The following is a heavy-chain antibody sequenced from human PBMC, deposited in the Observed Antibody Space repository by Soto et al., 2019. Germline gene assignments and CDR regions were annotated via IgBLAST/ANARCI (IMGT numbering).Heavy chain of an antibody. Sequence: EVQLLESGGGLVQPGGSLRLSCEASGFSFSTNAMSWVRQAPGKGLEWVSGISASGGNTYYADSVKGRFTISRDNSKNTLYLQMNSLRAGDTAVYYCAKDFYSTSYSTSSFSAFDFWGQGTVVTVSS. CDR3: AKDFYSTSYSTSSFSAFDF. D-gene: IGHD6-6*01. CDR2: ISASGGNT. V-gene: IGHV3-23*01. J-gene: IGHJ3*01. CDR1: GFSFSTNA.